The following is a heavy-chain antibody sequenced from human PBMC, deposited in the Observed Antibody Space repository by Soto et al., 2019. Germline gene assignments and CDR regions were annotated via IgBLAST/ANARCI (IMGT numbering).Heavy chain of an antibody. Sequence: QVQLQESGPGLVKPSETLSLTCTVSGGSISDYYWSWIRQPPGKGLEWIGYIYYSGSTNYNPSLKSRVTISLDPSMNQFSRMLSSVPAAATAVYYCARDRSGGDLLPGQVWGQGTLVTVSS. D-gene: IGHD3-9*01. CDR1: GGSISDYY. CDR2: IYYSGST. CDR3: ARDRSGGDLLPGQV. J-gene: IGHJ4*02. V-gene: IGHV4-59*01.